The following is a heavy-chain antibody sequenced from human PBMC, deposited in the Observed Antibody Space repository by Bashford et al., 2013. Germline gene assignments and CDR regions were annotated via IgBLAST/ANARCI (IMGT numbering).Heavy chain of an antibody. V-gene: IGHV1-18*04. D-gene: IGHD3-3*01. J-gene: IGHJ4*02. CDR2: ISGYNGNT. Sequence: ASVKVSCKASGYTFSDYYLHWVRQAPGQGLEWMGWISGYNGNTKSAQKFQGRVTLTTETSTGTAYMELRSLTSDDTAVYYCARVLTLFGVVVIPPHLDYWARELRSPSPQ. CDR3: ARVLTLFGVVVIPPHLDY. CDR1: GYTFSDYY.